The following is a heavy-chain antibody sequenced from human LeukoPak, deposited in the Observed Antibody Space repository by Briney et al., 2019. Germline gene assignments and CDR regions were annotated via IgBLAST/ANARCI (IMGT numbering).Heavy chain of an antibody. J-gene: IGHJ4*02. V-gene: IGHV4-59*01. Sequence: SETLSLTCTVYGGSISSDYWSWIRQPPGKGLDWIGYIYYSGGTNYNPSLKSRVTISVDTSKKQFSLKLSSVTAADTAVYYCARVGTVLDGGYWSQGILVTVSS. D-gene: IGHD1-7*01. CDR3: ARVGTVLDGGY. CDR1: GGSISSDY. CDR2: IYYSGGT.